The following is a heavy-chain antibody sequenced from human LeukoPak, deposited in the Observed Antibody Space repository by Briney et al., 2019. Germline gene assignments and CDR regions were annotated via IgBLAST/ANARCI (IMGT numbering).Heavy chain of an antibody. CDR2: ISSSSSTI. Sequence: GGSLRLSCAASGFTFSSYSMNWVRQAPGKGLEWVSYISSSSSTIYYADSVKGRFTISRDNAKNSLYLQMNSLRAEDTAMYYCARVGEGELGNWFDPWGQGTLVTVSS. CDR3: ARVGEGELGNWFDP. CDR1: GFTFSSYS. J-gene: IGHJ5*02. V-gene: IGHV3-48*04. D-gene: IGHD3-10*01.